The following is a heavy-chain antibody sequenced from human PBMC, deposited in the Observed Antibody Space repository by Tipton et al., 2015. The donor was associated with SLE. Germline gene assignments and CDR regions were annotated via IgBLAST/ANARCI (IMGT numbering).Heavy chain of an antibody. Sequence: SGFTFSSYGMHWVRQAPGKGLEWVAFIRYDGSNKYYADSVKGRFTISRDNSKNTLYLQMNSLRAEDTAVYYCARGEYRDGYLSDYWGQGTLVTVSS. CDR2: IRYDGSNK. V-gene: IGHV3-30*02. J-gene: IGHJ4*02. CDR3: ARGEYRDGYLSDY. CDR1: GFTFSSYG. D-gene: IGHD5-24*01.